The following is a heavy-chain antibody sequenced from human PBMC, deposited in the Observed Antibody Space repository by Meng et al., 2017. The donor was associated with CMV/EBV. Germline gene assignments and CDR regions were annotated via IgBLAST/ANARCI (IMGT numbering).Heavy chain of an antibody. Sequence: SVKVSCKASGGTFSSYAISRVRQAPGQGLEWMGGIIPIFGTANYAQKFQGRVTITTDESTSTAYMELSSLRSEDTAVYYCARGGALSTFGLDVWGQGTTVTVSS. D-gene: IGHD3-16*01. J-gene: IGHJ6*02. CDR1: GGTFSSYA. CDR2: IIPIFGTA. CDR3: ARGGALSTFGLDV. V-gene: IGHV1-69*05.